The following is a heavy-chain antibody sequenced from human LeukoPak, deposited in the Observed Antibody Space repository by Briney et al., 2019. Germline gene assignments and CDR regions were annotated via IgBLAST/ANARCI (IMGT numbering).Heavy chain of an antibody. D-gene: IGHD2-15*01. CDR2: ISYDGSNK. Sequence: GRSLRLSCAASGFTFSSYGMHWVRQAPGKGLGWVAVISYDGSNKYYADSVKGRFTISRDNSKDTLYLQMNSLRAEDTAVYYCAKSYCSGGSCYGYFDYWGQGTLVTVSS. J-gene: IGHJ4*02. V-gene: IGHV3-30*18. CDR1: GFTFSSYG. CDR3: AKSYCSGGSCYGYFDY.